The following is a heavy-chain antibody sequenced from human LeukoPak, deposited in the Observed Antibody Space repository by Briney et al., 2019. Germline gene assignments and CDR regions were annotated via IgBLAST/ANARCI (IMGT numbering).Heavy chain of an antibody. CDR2: INPNSGGT. V-gene: IGHV1-2*02. D-gene: IGHD6-13*01. CDR3: ASSKFSIAAAGKVAFDI. Sequence: ASVKVSCKASGYTFTGYYVHWVRQAPGQGLEWMGWINPNSGGTNYAQKFQGRVTVTRDTSISTAYMELSRLRSEDTAVYYCASSKFSIAAAGKVAFDIWGQGTMVTVSS. CDR1: GYTFTGYY. J-gene: IGHJ3*02.